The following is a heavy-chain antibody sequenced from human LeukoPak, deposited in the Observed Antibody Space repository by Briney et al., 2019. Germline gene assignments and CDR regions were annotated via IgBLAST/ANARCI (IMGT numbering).Heavy chain of an antibody. CDR2: IIPIFGTA. V-gene: IGHV1-69*13. CDR3: ARDTVTTSTTHYYYGMDV. D-gene: IGHD4-11*01. Sequence: GASVKVSCKASGYTFTSYAISWVRQAPGQGLEWMGGIIPIFGTANYAQKFQGRVTITADESTSTAYMELSSLRSEDTAVYYCARDTVTTSTTHYYYGMDVWGQGTTVTVSS. J-gene: IGHJ6*02. CDR1: GYTFTSYA.